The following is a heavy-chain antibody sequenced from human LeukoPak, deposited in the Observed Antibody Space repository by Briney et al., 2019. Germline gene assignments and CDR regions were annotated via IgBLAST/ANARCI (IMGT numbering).Heavy chain of an antibody. CDR2: ISSGSNSI. V-gene: IGHV3-48*02. CDR1: GFTFRSYS. J-gene: IGHJ4*02. D-gene: IGHD2/OR15-2a*01. Sequence: GGSLRLSCAASGFTFRSYSMDWVRQAPGEGLEWVSHISSGSNSINYADSVKGRFTISRDNAKNSLLLQMSSLRDEDTAVYYCARGPSNRHFDYWGQGTLVTVSS. CDR3: ARGPSNRHFDY.